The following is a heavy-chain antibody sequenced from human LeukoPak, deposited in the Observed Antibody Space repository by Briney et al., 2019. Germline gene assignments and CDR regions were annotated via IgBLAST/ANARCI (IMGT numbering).Heavy chain of an antibody. CDR3: ATGGVRGVIIPGEAFDI. Sequence: ASVKVSCKVPGYTLTELSMHWVRQAPGKGLEWMGGFDPEDGETIYAQKFQGRVTMTEDTSTDTAYMELSSLRSEDTAVYYCATGGVRGVIIPGEAFDIWGQGTMVTVSS. V-gene: IGHV1-24*01. J-gene: IGHJ3*02. D-gene: IGHD3-10*01. CDR2: FDPEDGET. CDR1: GYTLTELS.